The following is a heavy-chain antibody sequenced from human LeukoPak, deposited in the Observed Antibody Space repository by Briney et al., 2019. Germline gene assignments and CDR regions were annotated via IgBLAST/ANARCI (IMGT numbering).Heavy chain of an antibody. J-gene: IGHJ4*03. CDR1: GFTFSSYA. D-gene: IGHD3-10*01. V-gene: IGHV3-48*01. CDR2: ISSSSSTI. CDR3: AREREPGDYSPNFDY. Sequence: PGGSLRLSCAASGFTFSSYAMGWVRQAPGKGLEWVSYISSSSSTIYYADSVKGRFTISRDNAKNSLYLQMNSLRAEDTAVYYCAREREPGDYSPNFDYWGQGTMVTVSS.